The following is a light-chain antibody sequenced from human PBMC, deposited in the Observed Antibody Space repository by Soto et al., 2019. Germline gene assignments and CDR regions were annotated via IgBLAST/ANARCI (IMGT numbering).Light chain of an antibody. CDR2: GAS. CDR3: QQYNNWPIT. CDR1: QSISDY. J-gene: IGKJ5*01. Sequence: EIVLTQSPATLSLSPGERATLSCRASQSISDYLGWYQQKPGQAPRLLIYGASTRATGIPARFSGSGSGTEFTLTISSLQSEDFAVYYCQQYNNWPITFGQGTRLEIK. V-gene: IGKV3-15*01.